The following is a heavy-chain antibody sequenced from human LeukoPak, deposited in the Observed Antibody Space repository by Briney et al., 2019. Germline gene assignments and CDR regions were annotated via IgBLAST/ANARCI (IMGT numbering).Heavy chain of an antibody. V-gene: IGHV4-59*01. Sequence: PSETLSLTCTVSGGSISSYYWSWIRQPPGKGLEWIGYIYSSGSTNYNPSLKSRLTISVDASKNQFSLKLTSVTAADTAVYYCARDPYDFWSGYSVDYWGQGTLVTVSS. D-gene: IGHD3-3*01. J-gene: IGHJ4*02. CDR3: ARDPYDFWSGYSVDY. CDR1: GGSISSYY. CDR2: IYSSGST.